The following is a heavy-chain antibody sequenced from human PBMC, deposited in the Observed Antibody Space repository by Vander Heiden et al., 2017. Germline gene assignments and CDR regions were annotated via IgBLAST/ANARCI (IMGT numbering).Heavy chain of an antibody. D-gene: IGHD1-1*01. Sequence: VQLLESGGGLIQAGGSLRLSCAASGFTFNTYVMSWVRQAPGRGLEWVSTISDSGHNTHYADSVKGRFTISRDNSKNTLYLQINSLRAEDTAIYYCAKQLWDGDVWGQGTTVTVSS. CDR1: GFTFNTYV. CDR2: ISDSGHNT. V-gene: IGHV3-23*01. CDR3: AKQLWDGDV. J-gene: IGHJ6*02.